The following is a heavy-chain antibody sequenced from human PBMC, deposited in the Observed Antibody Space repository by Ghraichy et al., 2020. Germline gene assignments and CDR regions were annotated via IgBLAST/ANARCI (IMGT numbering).Heavy chain of an antibody. Sequence: GGSLRLSCAASGFTFSSYAMSWVRQAPGKGLEWVSAIKSSGDRTYYADSVKGRFTISRDNSKNTLYLQMNSLRAEDRAVYYCVKESPYSSPRLYCFDYWGQGTLVTVSS. V-gene: IGHV3-23*01. J-gene: IGHJ4*02. D-gene: IGHD6-13*01. CDR3: VKESPYSSPRLYCFDY. CDR1: GFTFSSYA. CDR2: IKSSGDRT.